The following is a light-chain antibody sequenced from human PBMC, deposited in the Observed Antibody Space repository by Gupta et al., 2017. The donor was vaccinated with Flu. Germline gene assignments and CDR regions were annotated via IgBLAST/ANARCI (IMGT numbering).Light chain of an antibody. J-gene: IGLJ3*02. CDR3: AAWEDSLNGPV. CDR1: SSNIGTKT. CDR2: SNN. V-gene: IGLV1-44*01. Sequence: SVLTQPPSPSGTPGQRVTISCSERSSNIGTKTVDWYQQLPGSAPNLLLYSNNRRPSGVPARCSGSKYGTSSSLAIIGLQSEDEADYYCAAWEDSLNGPVFGGGTKLTVL.